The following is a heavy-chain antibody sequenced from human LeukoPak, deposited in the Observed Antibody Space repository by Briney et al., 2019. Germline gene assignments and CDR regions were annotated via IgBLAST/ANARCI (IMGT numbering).Heavy chain of an antibody. V-gene: IGHV3-7*01. CDR1: GFTFSSYW. Sequence: PGGSLRLSCAASGFTFSSYWMSWVRQAPGKGLEWVANIKQDGSEKYYVDSVKGRFTISRDNAKNSLYLQMNSLRAEDTAVYYCARDSRYGFGEYYFDYWGQGTLVTVSS. D-gene: IGHD3-10*01. CDR2: IKQDGSEK. J-gene: IGHJ4*02. CDR3: ARDSRYGFGEYYFDY.